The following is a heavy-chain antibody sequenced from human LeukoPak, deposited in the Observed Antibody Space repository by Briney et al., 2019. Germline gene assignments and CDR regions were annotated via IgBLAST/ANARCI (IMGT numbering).Heavy chain of an antibody. CDR3: AKDKVPDGKWDIDY. V-gene: IGHV3-23*01. Sequence: GGSLRLSCAASGFLFSTYTVNWVRPAPGQGLEWVAALSAASGTRYYANSVKGRFTISRDNSKNTVFLQMNSLRVENTAVYYCAKDKVPDGKWDIDYWGQGTLVTVSS. CDR1: GFLFSTYT. J-gene: IGHJ4*02. CDR2: LSAASGTR. D-gene: IGHD1-26*01.